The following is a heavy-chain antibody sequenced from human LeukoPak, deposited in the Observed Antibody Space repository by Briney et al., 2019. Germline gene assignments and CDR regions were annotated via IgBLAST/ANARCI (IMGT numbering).Heavy chain of an antibody. V-gene: IGHV1-2*02. D-gene: IGHD6-19*01. CDR1: GYTFTGYY. Sequence: VKVSCKASGYTFTGYYMHWVRQAPGQGLEWMGWINPNSGGTNYAQKFQGRVTMTRDTSISTAYMELSRLRSDDTAVYYCAKVNDSSGWYVFRPWGQGTLVTVSS. J-gene: IGHJ5*02. CDR3: AKVNDSSGWYVFRP. CDR2: INPNSGGT.